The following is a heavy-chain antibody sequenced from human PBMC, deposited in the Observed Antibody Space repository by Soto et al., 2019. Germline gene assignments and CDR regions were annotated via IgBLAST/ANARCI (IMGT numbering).Heavy chain of an antibody. CDR2: IYYSGST. J-gene: IGHJ3*02. Sequence: SETLSLTCTVSGGSISSGGYYWSWIRQHPGKGLEWIGYIYYSGSTYYNPSLKSRVTISVDTSKNQFSLKLSSVTAADTAVYYCARESNCSGGSCSEGDAFDIWGQGTMVTVSS. D-gene: IGHD2-15*01. V-gene: IGHV4-31*03. CDR1: GGSISSGGYY. CDR3: ARESNCSGGSCSEGDAFDI.